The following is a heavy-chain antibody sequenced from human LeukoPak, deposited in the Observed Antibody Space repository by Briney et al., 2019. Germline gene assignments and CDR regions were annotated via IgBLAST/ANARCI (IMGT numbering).Heavy chain of an antibody. CDR2: INHSGST. V-gene: IGHV4-34*01. D-gene: IGHD3-22*01. J-gene: IGHJ3*02. CDR3: ARSRPYYYDTSESCGAFDI. Sequence: SETLSLICAVSGGSFSGYYWRWIRQPPGKGLEWIGEINHSGSTNYNPSLKSRVTMSVDTTKNQFSLKVRSVTAADTAVYYCARSRPYYYDTSESCGAFDIWGQGTMVTVSS. CDR1: GGSFSGYY.